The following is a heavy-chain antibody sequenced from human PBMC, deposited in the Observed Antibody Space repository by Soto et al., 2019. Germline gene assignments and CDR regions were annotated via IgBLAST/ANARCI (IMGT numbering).Heavy chain of an antibody. J-gene: IGHJ3*02. Sequence: LTCTLSGGSIRITIYSWSWIRQPPGKGLEWIGSIYYSGSTYYNPSLKSRVTISVDTSKNQFSLKLSSVTAADTAVYYCARLGMRGGGYAFDIWGQGTMVTVSS. V-gene: IGHV4-39*01. CDR1: GGSIRITIYS. D-gene: IGHD7-27*01. CDR3: ARLGMRGGGYAFDI. CDR2: IYYSGST.